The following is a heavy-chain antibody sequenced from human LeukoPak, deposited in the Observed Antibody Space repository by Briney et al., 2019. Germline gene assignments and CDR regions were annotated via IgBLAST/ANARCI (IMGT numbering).Heavy chain of an antibody. CDR2: INPNSGGT. V-gene: IGHV1-2*02. Sequence: ASVKVSCKASGYTFTGYYMHWVRQAPGQGLEWMGWINPNSGGTNYAQKFQGRVTMTRDTSISTAYVELSRLRSDDTAVYYCASLTYYYDSSGYYHYWGQGTLVTVSS. D-gene: IGHD3-22*01. J-gene: IGHJ4*02. CDR1: GYTFTGYY. CDR3: ASLTYYYDSSGYYHY.